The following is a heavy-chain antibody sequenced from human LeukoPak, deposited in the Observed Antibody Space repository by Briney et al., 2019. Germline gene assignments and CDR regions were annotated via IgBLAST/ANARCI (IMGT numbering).Heavy chain of an antibody. CDR3: ARSDSYYDSSAWDP. Sequence: SETLSLTCTVSGGSITSGGYYWSWIRLHPGKGLEWMGYIYYSGSTYYNPSLKSRVTISVDTSKNQFSLKLSSVTAADTAVYYCARSDSYYDSSAWDPWGQGTLVTVSS. CDR1: GGSITSGGYY. J-gene: IGHJ5*02. CDR2: IYYSGST. V-gene: IGHV4-31*03. D-gene: IGHD3-22*01.